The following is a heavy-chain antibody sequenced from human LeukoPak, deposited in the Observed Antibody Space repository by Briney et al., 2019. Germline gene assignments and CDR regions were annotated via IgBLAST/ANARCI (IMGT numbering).Heavy chain of an antibody. CDR3: VKGWVRGVLNY. D-gene: IGHD3-10*01. J-gene: IGHJ4*02. CDR2: ITNNADTT. CDR1: GFTFTAYS. V-gene: IGHV3-64D*06. Sequence: AGGSLRLSCSASGFTFTAYSMYWVRQAPGKGLEYVSGITNNADTTYYADSVKGRFTISRDNSKNMLYLQMSSLRAEDTAVYSCVKGWVRGVLNYWGQGTLVTVSS.